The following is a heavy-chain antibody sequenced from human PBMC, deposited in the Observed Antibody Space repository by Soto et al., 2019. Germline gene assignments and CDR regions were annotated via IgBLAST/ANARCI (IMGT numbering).Heavy chain of an antibody. V-gene: IGHV3-74*01. CDR1: GFTFSKYW. D-gene: IGHD5-18*01. Sequence: PGGSLRLSCAASGFTFSKYWIHWVRQAPGKGLVWVSRIKGDESTTNYADSVKGRFTTSRDNANDVVFLHMNTMTADDTAVYYCARGGYGLWLNDYWGQGTLVTVSS. CDR3: ARGGYGLWLNDY. J-gene: IGHJ4*02. CDR2: IKGDESTT.